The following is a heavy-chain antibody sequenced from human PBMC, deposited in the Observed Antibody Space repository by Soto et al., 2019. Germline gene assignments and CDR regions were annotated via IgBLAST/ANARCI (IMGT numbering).Heavy chain of an antibody. Sequence: PXEXLKISCKCSGYXFSTYSFGWVRQMPGKGLEWIGNIHSGDSDAGYSPSFQGHVTISVDKSIKNASTQWSSLKASDTALYYCATWPSSHWLDYRGQGTHVTAS. V-gene: IGHV5-51*01. D-gene: IGHD2-2*01. CDR3: ATWPSSHWLDY. CDR2: IHSGDSDA. CDR1: GYXFSTYS. J-gene: IGHJ4*02.